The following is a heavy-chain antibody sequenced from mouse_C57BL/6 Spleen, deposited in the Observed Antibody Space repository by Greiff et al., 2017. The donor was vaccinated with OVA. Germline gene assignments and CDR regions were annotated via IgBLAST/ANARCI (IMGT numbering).Heavy chain of an antibody. CDR3: ARFNSTGGYFDY. Sequence: VQLQQPGAELVRPGSSVKLSCKASGYTFTSYWMHWVKQRPIQGLEWIGNIDPSDSETHYNQKFKDKATLTVDKSSSTAYMQLSSLTSEDSAVYYCARFNSTGGYFDYWGQGTTLTVSS. V-gene: IGHV1-52*01. CDR1: GYTFTSYW. J-gene: IGHJ2*01. D-gene: IGHD1-3*01. CDR2: IDPSDSET.